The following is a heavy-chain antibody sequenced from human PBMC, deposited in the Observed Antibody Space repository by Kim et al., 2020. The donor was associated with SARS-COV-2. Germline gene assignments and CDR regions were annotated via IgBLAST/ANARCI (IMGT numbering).Heavy chain of an antibody. CDR1: GFTFSSYG. J-gene: IGHJ6*03. D-gene: IGHD1-1*01. Sequence: GGSLRLSCAASGFTFSSYGMHWVRQAPGKGLEWVAVIWYDGSNKYYADSVKGRFTISRDNSKNTLYLQMNSLRAEDTAVYYCARDPGTPLYYYYMDVWGNGTTVPVSS. V-gene: IGHV3-33*01. CDR2: IWYDGSNK. CDR3: ARDPGTPLYYYYMDV.